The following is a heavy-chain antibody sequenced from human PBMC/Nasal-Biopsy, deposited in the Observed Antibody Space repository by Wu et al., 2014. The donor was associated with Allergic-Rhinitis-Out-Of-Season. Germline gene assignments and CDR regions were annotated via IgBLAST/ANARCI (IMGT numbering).Heavy chain of an antibody. CDR2: IYYDGTT. D-gene: IGHD4-17*01. CDR3: VREVAVTTNWFDP. V-gene: IGHV4-59*01. J-gene: IGHJ5*02. CDR1: GGSINGFY. Sequence: TLSLTCTVTGGSINGFYWSWLRQSPGMGLEWIGQIYYDGTTSYNPSLKSRVTISLDISKNQFSLRLSSVTAADTALYYCVREVAVTTNWFDPWGPGTLVTVSS.